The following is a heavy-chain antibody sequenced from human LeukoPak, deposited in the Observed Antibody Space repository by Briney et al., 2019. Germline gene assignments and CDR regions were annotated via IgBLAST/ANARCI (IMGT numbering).Heavy chain of an antibody. CDR3: ARDTYRFDDY. J-gene: IGHJ4*02. CDR2: IKEDGSDK. CDR1: GFTFSSYW. V-gene: IGHV3-7*01. Sequence: GGSLRLSCAASGFTFSSYWMSWVRQAPGKGLEWVATIKEDGSDKYYVDSVKGRFTISRDNAKDSLYLQMNSLRAEDTAIYYCARDTYRFDDYWGQGTLVTVSS.